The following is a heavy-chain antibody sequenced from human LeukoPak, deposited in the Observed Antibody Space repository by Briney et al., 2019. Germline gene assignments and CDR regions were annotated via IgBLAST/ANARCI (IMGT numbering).Heavy chain of an antibody. V-gene: IGHV4-34*01. CDR2: INQSGST. J-gene: IGHJ4*02. D-gene: IGHD3-10*01. CDR3: ARLYGSGSYYRH. Sequence: SETLSLTCAVYGGSFSGYYWSWIRQPPGKGLEWIGEINQSGSTNYNPSLKSRVTISVDTSKNQFSLKLNSVTAADTATYYCARLYGSGSYYRHWGQGTLVTVSS. CDR1: GGSFSGYY.